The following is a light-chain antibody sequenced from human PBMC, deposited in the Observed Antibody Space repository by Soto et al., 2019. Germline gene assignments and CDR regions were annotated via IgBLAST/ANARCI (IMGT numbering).Light chain of an antibody. V-gene: IGLV2-14*01. CDR3: SSYTSSSTLDVV. CDR1: SSDVGGYNY. J-gene: IGLJ2*01. CDR2: DVS. Sequence: QSALTQPASVSGSPGQSITISCTGTSSDVGGYNYVSWYQQHPGKAPKLMIYDVSNRPSGVSNRFSGSKSGNTASLTISGLQAEDESDDYGSSYTSSSTLDVVFGGGTTLSVL.